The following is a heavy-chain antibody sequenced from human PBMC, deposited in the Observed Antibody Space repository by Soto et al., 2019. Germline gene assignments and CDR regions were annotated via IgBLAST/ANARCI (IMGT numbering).Heavy chain of an antibody. CDR2: IWYDGSNK. V-gene: IGHV3-33*01. D-gene: IGHD6-19*01. CDR3: ARDHRPKETYSSGWCTH. J-gene: IGHJ4*02. CDR1: GFTFSSYG. Sequence: GSLRLSCAASGFTFSSYGMHWVRQAPGKGLEWVAVIWYDGSNKYYADSVKGRFTISRDNSKNTLYLQMNSLRAEDTAVYYCARDHRPKETYSSGWCTHWDQGTLVTVTS.